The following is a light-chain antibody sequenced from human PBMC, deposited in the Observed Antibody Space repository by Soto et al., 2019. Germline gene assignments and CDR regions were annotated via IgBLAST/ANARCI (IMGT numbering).Light chain of an antibody. CDR3: QSYDSSLSGWV. CDR1: SSNIGAGFD. Sequence: QSVLTQPPSVSGAPGQRVTISCTGRSSNIGAGFDVHWYRQLPGTAPKLLIYGNSNRPSGVPDRFSGSKSGTSASLAITGLQAEDEAEYFCQSYDSSLSGWVFGGGTKLTVL. J-gene: IGLJ3*02. CDR2: GNS. V-gene: IGLV1-40*01.